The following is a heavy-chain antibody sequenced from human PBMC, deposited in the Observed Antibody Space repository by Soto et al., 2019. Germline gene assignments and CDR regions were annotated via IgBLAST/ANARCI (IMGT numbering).Heavy chain of an antibody. D-gene: IGHD1-26*01. CDR2: IYHSGST. CDR1: GYAISSGYY. V-gene: IGHV4-38-2*01. J-gene: IGHJ6*02. CDR3: ASGRSYLTGSWYYGMDV. Sequence: SETLSLTCSVSGYAISSGYYWGWILQPPVKGLEWIGSIYHSGSTYYNPSLKSRVTISVDTSKNQFSLKLSSVTAADTAVYYCASGRSYLTGSWYYGMDVWGQGTTVTVSS.